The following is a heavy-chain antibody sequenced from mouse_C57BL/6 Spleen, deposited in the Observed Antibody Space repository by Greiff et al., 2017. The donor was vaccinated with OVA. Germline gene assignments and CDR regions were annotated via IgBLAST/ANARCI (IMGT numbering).Heavy chain of an antibody. J-gene: IGHJ4*01. D-gene: IGHD1-1*01. CDR2: IDPETGGT. V-gene: IGHV1-15*01. CDR3: TRWGLLRSDAMDY. Sequence: QVQLKESGAELVRPGASVTLSCKASGYTFTDYEMHWVKQTPVHGLEWIGAIDPETGGTAYNQKFKGKAILTADKSSSTAYMELRSLTSEDSAVYYCTRWGLLRSDAMDYWGQGTSVTVSS. CDR1: GYTFTDYE.